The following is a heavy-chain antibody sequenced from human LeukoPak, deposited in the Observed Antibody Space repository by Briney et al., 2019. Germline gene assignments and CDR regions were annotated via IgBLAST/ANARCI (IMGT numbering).Heavy chain of an antibody. CDR3: ARVLITFGGVIANGAFDI. Sequence: GGSLRLSCAASGFTISMYAMHWVRQAPGKALEWVAIIWHDGTTKYYADSVKGRFTISRDNSRNSLYLQMNSLRAEDTAVYYCARVLITFGGVIANGAFDIWGQGTMATVSS. V-gene: IGHV3-33*01. D-gene: IGHD3-16*02. J-gene: IGHJ3*02. CDR1: GFTISMYA. CDR2: IWHDGTTK.